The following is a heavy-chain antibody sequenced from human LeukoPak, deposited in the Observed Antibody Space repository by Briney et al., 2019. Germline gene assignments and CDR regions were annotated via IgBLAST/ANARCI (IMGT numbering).Heavy chain of an antibody. J-gene: IGHJ4*02. CDR1: GVSITRNY. V-gene: IGHV4-4*07. CDR2: IYASGST. Sequence: SETLSLTCTVSGVSITRNYWSWIRQPAGKGLEWIGRIYASGSTNYNPSLKSRVTMSVDTSKNQFSLKLSSVTAADTAVYYSARVTWDYSDSPSNHFDDWGQGTLITVSS. D-gene: IGHD3-22*01. CDR3: ARVTWDYSDSPSNHFDD.